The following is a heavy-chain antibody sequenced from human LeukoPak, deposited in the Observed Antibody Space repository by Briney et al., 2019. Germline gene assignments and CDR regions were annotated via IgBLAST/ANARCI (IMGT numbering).Heavy chain of an antibody. D-gene: IGHD6-13*01. Sequence: GGSLRLSCAASGFTFSSYAMHWVRQAPGKGLEWVAVISYDGSNKYYADSVKGRFTISRDNSKNTLYLQMNSLRAEDTAVYYCARDLLYSSLDYWGQGTLATVSS. CDR3: ARDLLYSSLDY. V-gene: IGHV3-30*04. CDR2: ISYDGSNK. J-gene: IGHJ4*02. CDR1: GFTFSSYA.